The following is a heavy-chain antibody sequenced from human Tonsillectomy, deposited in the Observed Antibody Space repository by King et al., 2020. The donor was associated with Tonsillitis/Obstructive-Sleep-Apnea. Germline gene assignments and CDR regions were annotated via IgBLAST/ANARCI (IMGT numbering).Heavy chain of an antibody. CDR1: GFTFDDYG. J-gene: IGHJ6*03. CDR3: ARDFPDTATMYYMDV. Sequence: VQLVESGGGVVRPGGSLRLSCAASGFTFDDYGMSWVRQAPGKWLEWVSGINWNGGSTGYADSVKGRFTISRDNAKNSLYLQMNSLRAEDTALYHCARDFPDTATMYYMDVWGKGTTVTVSS. CDR2: INWNGGST. V-gene: IGHV3-20*01. D-gene: IGHD5-18*01.